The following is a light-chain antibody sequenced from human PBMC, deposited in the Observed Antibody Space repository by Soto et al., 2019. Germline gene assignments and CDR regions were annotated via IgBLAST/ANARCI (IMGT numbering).Light chain of an antibody. Sequence: QSVLAQSPSASGTPGQRVTISCSGSSSNIGSNAVNWYQHLPGTAPKLLVYSHNQRPSGVPDRFSGSQSGTSASLVISGLQSEDEADYYCATWDGSLNGYVFGPGTKRTVL. J-gene: IGLJ1*01. V-gene: IGLV1-44*01. CDR3: ATWDGSLNGYV. CDR2: SHN. CDR1: SSNIGSNA.